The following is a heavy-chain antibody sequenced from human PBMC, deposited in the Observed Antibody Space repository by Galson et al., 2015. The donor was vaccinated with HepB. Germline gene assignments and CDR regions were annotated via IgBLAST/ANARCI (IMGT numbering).Heavy chain of an antibody. CDR1: GFTFGDYT. Sequence: SLRLSCAPSGFTFGDYTMSWFRQAPGKGLDWVGFIRTKAYGGTTEYASSVKGRFSISRDDSKSIAYLQMNSLKTEDTAVYFCTRDRRGGYGPFDYWGQGTLVTVSS. CDR2: IRTKAYGGTT. CDR3: TRDRRGGYGPFDY. J-gene: IGHJ4*02. V-gene: IGHV3-49*03. D-gene: IGHD5-12*01.